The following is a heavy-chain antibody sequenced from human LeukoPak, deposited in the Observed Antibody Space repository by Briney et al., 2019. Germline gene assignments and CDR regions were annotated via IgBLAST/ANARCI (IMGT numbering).Heavy chain of an antibody. CDR1: GFTFSRFS. D-gene: IGHD5-12*01. J-gene: IGHJ4*02. CDR2: IDSGGGTI. V-gene: IGHV3-48*02. Sequence: GGSLRLSCAASGFTFSRFSMNWVRQAPGQGLEWLSYIDSGGGTIFYADPVKGRFTISRDNAKNSLYLQLNSLSDEDTAVYYCARDLSRSGFGLFDYWGQGTLVTVSS. CDR3: ARDLSRSGFGLFDY.